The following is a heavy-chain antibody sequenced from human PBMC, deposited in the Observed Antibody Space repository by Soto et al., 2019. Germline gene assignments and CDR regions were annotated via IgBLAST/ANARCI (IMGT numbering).Heavy chain of an antibody. Sequence: EVQLLESGGGLVQPGGSPRLSCAASGFTFSSYAMSWVRQAPGKGLEWVSAISGSGDSTYYADSVKGRFTISRDNSKNTLYLQMNSLRAEDTAVYYCAKRAWGTYYFDYWGQGTLVTVSS. CDR2: ISGSGDST. J-gene: IGHJ4*02. CDR3: AKRAWGTYYFDY. V-gene: IGHV3-23*01. D-gene: IGHD3-16*01. CDR1: GFTFSSYA.